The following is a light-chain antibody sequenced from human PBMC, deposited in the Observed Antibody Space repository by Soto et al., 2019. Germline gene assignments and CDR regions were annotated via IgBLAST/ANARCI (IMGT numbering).Light chain of an antibody. V-gene: IGKV1-27*01. CDR3: QKYDSAPLT. CDR1: QGISNN. CDR2: GAS. Sequence: DIQMTQSPSSLSASVGDRVTITCRASQGISNNLAWYQQKPGKVPKLLIYGASTLQSGVPSRFSGSGSGTDVTLTISSLQPEDGATYYCQKYDSAPLTFGQGTKVEFK. J-gene: IGKJ1*01.